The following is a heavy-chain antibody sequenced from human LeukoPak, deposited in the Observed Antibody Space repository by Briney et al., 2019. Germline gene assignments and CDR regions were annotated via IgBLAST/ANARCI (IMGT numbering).Heavy chain of an antibody. CDR3: ARAGVGDGYNYGWFDP. CDR2: INPSGGST. V-gene: IGHV1-46*01. Sequence: ASVKVSCKASGYTFTSYYMHWVRQAPGQGLEWMGIINPSGGSTSYAQKFQGRVTMTRDTSTSTVYMELSSLRSEDTAVYYCARAGVGDGYNYGWFDPWGQGTLVTVSS. CDR1: GYTFTSYY. J-gene: IGHJ5*02. D-gene: IGHD5-24*01.